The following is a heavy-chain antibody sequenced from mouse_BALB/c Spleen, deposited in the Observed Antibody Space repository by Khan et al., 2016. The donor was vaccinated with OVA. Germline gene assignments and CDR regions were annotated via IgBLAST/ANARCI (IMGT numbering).Heavy chain of an antibody. CDR1: GFSLTNYG. CDR2: IWPAGST. Sequence: QVQLQESGPGLVAPSQSLSITCTVSGFSLTNYGIHWVRQPPGKGLEWLGVIWPAGSTTYNSALISRLSISKDNSKSQVFLKMNSLHTDDTARYDCARRATYYDDAMDYWGQGTSVSVSS. J-gene: IGHJ4*01. CDR3: ARRATYYDDAMDY. D-gene: IGHD2-13*01. V-gene: IGHV2-9*02.